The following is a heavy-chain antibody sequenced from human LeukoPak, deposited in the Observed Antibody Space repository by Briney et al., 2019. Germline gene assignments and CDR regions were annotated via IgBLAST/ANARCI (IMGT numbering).Heavy chain of an antibody. V-gene: IGHV1-3*01. D-gene: IGHD3-22*01. CDR1: GYTFSAYA. Sequence: PQASVKVSCKASGYTFSAYAIHWVRQAPGQRFEWMVWIDADSGDTRYSQKFQGRVTFTRDTSASTVYMELRSLSSEDTAVYYCARVPLDDASGHYYPHWGQGTLVTVSS. CDR2: IDADSGDT. CDR3: ARVPLDDASGHYYPH. J-gene: IGHJ1*01.